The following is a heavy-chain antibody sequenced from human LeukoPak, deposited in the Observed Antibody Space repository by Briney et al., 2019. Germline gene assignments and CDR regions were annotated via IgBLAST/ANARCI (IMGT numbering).Heavy chain of an antibody. CDR3: ARDAYNSNVGS. Sequence: GASVRVSCKASGGTFSSYAISWVRQAPGQGLEWMGRIIPIFGTANYAQKFQGRVTITTDESTSTAYMELSSLRSEDTAVYYCARDAYNSNVGSWGQGTLVTVSS. CDR1: GGTFSSYA. V-gene: IGHV1-69*05. D-gene: IGHD1-20*01. CDR2: IIPIFGTA. J-gene: IGHJ5*02.